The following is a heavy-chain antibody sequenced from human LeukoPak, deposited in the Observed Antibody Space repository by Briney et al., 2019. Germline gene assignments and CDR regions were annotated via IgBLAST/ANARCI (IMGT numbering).Heavy chain of an antibody. J-gene: IGHJ4*02. CDR1: GYTFTGYY. V-gene: IGHV1-2*02. CDR3: AREGSSSWYEGIDY. Sequence: ASVKVSCKASGYTFTGYYMHWGRQAPGQGLEWMGWINPNSGGTNYAQKFQGRVTMTRDTSISTAYMELSRLRSDDTAVYYCAREGSSSWYEGIDYWGQGTLVTVSS. CDR2: INPNSGGT. D-gene: IGHD6-13*01.